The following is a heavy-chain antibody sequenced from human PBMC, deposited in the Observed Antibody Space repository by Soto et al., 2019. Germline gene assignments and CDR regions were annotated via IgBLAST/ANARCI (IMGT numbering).Heavy chain of an antibody. CDR2: ISYSGRT. J-gene: IGHJ4*02. CDR1: VYSVDIGNFD. D-gene: IGHD3-3*01. V-gene: IGHV4-61*01. Sequence: PSWTXSLAGSFSVYSVDIGNFDWTWIRQPPGKGLEWIGYISYSGRTNYNPSLKSRVAISVDTSKNQFSLKLSSVTAADTAVYYCAREGATIFAVDNFECWGQGTLVTVSS. CDR3: AREGATIFAVDNFEC.